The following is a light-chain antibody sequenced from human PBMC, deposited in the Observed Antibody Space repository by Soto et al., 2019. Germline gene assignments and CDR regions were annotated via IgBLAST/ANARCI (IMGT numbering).Light chain of an antibody. CDR1: QGISSA. V-gene: IGKV1-13*02. J-gene: IGKJ5*01. CDR3: QQFDTYPLT. Sequence: AIPLTQSPSSLSASVGDTVTITCRASQGISSAFAWYQQRPGKVPKLLIYDVFSLQSGVPSRFSGSGSGTDFTLTISSLQPEDFATYYCQQFDTYPLTFGQGTRLEV. CDR2: DVF.